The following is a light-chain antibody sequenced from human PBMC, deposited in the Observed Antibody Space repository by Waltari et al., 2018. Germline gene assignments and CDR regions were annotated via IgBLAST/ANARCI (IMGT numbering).Light chain of an antibody. V-gene: IGKV4-1*01. CDR3: QQYYNLPLT. CDR2: WAS. Sequence: DFVMTQSPDSLAVSLGERATINCKSSQSVLFDSNNKNYLAWYQKKPGRPPKALIYWASARESGVPDRFSGSGSGTEFTLTISSLQAEDVAIYYCQQYYNLPLTFGGGTKVEIK. J-gene: IGKJ4*01. CDR1: QSVLFDSNNKNY.